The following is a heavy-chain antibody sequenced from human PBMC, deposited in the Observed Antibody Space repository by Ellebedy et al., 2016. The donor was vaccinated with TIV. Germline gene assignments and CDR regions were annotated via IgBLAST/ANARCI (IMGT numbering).Heavy chain of an antibody. D-gene: IGHD3-10*01. Sequence: GESLKISCTASGFTFRSYAMNWVRQAPGKGLEWVSGIGIGGTSTYYADSVKGRFTISRDNSKDTVYLQMNSLRGEDTAVFYCAKRRGSNYGDHAFDVWGQGTVVSVSS. CDR2: IGIGGTST. CDR1: GFTFRSYA. V-gene: IGHV3-23*01. J-gene: IGHJ3*01. CDR3: AKRRGSNYGDHAFDV.